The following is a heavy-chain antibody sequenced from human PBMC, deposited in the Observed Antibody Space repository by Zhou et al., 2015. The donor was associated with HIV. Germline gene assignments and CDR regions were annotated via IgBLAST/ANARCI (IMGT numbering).Heavy chain of an antibody. CDR1: GYTFTSYY. CDR3: AKGDCSGGSCYLWSPWFDP. V-gene: IGHV1-46*01. CDR2: INPSGGST. D-gene: IGHD2-15*01. J-gene: IGHJ5*02. Sequence: QVQLVQSGAEVKKPGASVKVSCKASGYTFTSYYMHWVRQAPGQGLEWMGIINPSGGSTSYAQKFQGRVTMTRDTSTSTVYMELSSLRSEDTAVYYCAKGDCSGGSCYLWSPWFDPWGQGTLVTVSS.